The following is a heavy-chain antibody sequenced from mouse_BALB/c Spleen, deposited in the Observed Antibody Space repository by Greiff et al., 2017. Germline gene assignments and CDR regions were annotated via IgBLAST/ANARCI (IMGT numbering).Heavy chain of an antibody. CDR3: ARNGKDAMDY. D-gene: IGHD4-1*01. CDR2: IWSGGST. CDR1: GFSLTSYG. Sequence: VMLVESGPGLVQPSQSLSITCTVSGFSLTSYGVHWVRQSPGKGLEWLGVIWSGGSTDYNAAFISRLSISKDNSKSQVFFKMNSLQANDTAIYYCARNGKDAMDYWGQGTSVTVSS. J-gene: IGHJ4*01. V-gene: IGHV2-2*02.